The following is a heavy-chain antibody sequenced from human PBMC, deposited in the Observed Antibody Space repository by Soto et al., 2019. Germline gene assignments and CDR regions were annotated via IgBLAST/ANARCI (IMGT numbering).Heavy chain of an antibody. Sequence: GGARRISCAGPGFTPSGYAQDWGRQAPGKGLEYVSGISSNGVGTYYANSVQGRFTISRDNSKNTVYLQMGSLRPEDMAVYYCARRARPDFYYMDVWGKGTTVTVSS. CDR2: ISSNGVGT. J-gene: IGHJ6*03. CDR3: ARRARPDFYYMDV. V-gene: IGHV3-64*01. D-gene: IGHD6-6*01. CDR1: GFTPSGYA.